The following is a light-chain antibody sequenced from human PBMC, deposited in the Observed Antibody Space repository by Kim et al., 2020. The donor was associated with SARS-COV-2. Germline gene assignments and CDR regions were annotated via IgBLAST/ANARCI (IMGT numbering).Light chain of an antibody. CDR2: KDF. J-gene: IGLJ2*01. Sequence: SYELTQPPSVSVSPGQTARITCSGDALPKQYVYWYQQKPGQAPVMVIYKDFERRSGIPERFSGSHSGTTVTLTISGVQAEDEADYYCQSADSSGSYRVFGGGTQLTVL. CDR3: QSADSSGSYRV. CDR1: ALPKQY. V-gene: IGLV3-25*03.